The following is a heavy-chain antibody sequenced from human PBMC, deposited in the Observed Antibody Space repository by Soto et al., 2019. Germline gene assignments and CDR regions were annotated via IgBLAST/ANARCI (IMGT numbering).Heavy chain of an antibody. Sequence: ASVKVSCKASGYTFTSYYMHWVRQAPGQGLEWTGIINPSGGSTSYAQKFQGRVTMTRDTSTSTVYMELSSLRSEDTAVYYCARGGPRGGYYYYYGMDVWGQGTTVTVSS. V-gene: IGHV1-46*01. CDR1: GYTFTSYY. J-gene: IGHJ6*02. CDR3: ARGGPRGGYYYYYGMDV. CDR2: INPSGGST. D-gene: IGHD2-15*01.